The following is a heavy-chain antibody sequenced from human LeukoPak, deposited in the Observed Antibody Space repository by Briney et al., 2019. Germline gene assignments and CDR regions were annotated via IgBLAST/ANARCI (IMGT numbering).Heavy chain of an antibody. CDR2: ILPIFGTT. CDR1: GGTFNNYA. J-gene: IGHJ4*02. Sequence: ASVKVSCKASGGTFNNYAISWVRQAPGQGLEWMGGILPIFGTTNYAQKFQGRVTITADESTNTAYMELSSLRSEDTAVYYCARGGGTGDYWGQGTLVTVSS. D-gene: IGHD3-10*01. CDR3: ARGGGTGDY. V-gene: IGHV1-69*01.